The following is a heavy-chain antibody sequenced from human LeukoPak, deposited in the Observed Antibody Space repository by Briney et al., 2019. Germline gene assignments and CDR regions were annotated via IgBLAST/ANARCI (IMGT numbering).Heavy chain of an antibody. V-gene: IGHV3-13*01. CDR3: AREGPTVGSKWDNWYFDL. D-gene: IGHD1-26*01. CDR1: GFTFSSSD. CDR2: IGIAGDT. J-gene: IGHJ2*01. Sequence: HAGGTLRLSCAASGFTFSSSDMHWVRQAPGKGLEWVSAIGIAGDTYYPVSVKGRFTISRENAKNSLYLQMNSLRPGDTAVYYCAREGPTVGSKWDNWYFDLWGRGTLVTVSS.